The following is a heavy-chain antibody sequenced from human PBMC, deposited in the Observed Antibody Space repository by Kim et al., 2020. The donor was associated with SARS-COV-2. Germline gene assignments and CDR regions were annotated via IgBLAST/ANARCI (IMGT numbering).Heavy chain of an antibody. CDR3: AARFGYQFDY. Sequence: THYAGSVKGRCTISEDNSKNTFKLKVGSLRAEDTAVYFCAARFGYQFDYWGQGTLVTVSS. J-gene: IGHJ4*02. CDR2: T. V-gene: IGHV3-23*01. D-gene: IGHD6-25*01.